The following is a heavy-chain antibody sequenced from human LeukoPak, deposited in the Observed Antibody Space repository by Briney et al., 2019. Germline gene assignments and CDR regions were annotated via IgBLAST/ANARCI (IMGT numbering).Heavy chain of an antibody. Sequence: GGSLRLSCAASGFTFSSYAMSWARQAPGKGLEWVSAISGSGGSTYYADSVKGRFTISRDNSKNTLYLQMNSLRAEDTAVYYCAKGYCSSTSCYGIDYWGQGTLVTVSS. CDR2: ISGSGGST. J-gene: IGHJ4*02. D-gene: IGHD2-2*01. V-gene: IGHV3-23*01. CDR1: GFTFSSYA. CDR3: AKGYCSSTSCYGIDY.